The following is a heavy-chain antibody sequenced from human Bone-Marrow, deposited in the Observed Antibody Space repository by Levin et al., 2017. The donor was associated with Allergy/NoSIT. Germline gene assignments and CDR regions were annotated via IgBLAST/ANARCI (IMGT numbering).Heavy chain of an antibody. V-gene: IGHV3-7*01. Sequence: GGSLRLSCAASGFTLSDYWMSWVRQTPGKGLEWVANIKQDGSQKYYVDSVKGRFTISRDNAKNSLYLQMDSLRVEDTAVYYCASHILTGFPLGYWGQGTLVTVSS. J-gene: IGHJ4*02. CDR2: IKQDGSQK. CDR1: GFTLSDYW. D-gene: IGHD3-9*01. CDR3: ASHILTGFPLGY.